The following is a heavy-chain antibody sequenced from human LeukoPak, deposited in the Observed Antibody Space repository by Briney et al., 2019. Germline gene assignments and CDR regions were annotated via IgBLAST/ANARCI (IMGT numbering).Heavy chain of an antibody. V-gene: IGHV4-38-2*02. CDR1: GYSISTGYY. Sequence: PSETLSLTCTVSGYSISTGYYWDWIRQPPGKGLEWIGTFYHGGSTYYNPSLKSRVTISVDTSKNQFSLKLSSVTAADTAVYYCARQLLSYYYYYMDVWGKGTTVTISS. J-gene: IGHJ6*03. CDR3: ARQLLSYYYYYMDV. D-gene: IGHD2-2*01. CDR2: FYHGGST.